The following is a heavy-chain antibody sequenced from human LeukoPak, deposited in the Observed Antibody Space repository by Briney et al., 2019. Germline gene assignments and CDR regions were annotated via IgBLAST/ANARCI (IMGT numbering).Heavy chain of an antibody. J-gene: IGHJ6*02. CDR1: GFTFDDYG. V-gene: IGHV3-20*04. Sequence: PGGSLRLSCAASGFTFDDYGMSWVRQAPGKGLEWISGINWNGGITGNADSVKGRFTISRDNAKNSLYLQMNSLRAEDTTLYYCARDLGIAVAGNYYYGMDVWGQGTTVTVSS. CDR3: ARDLGIAVAGNYYYGMDV. CDR2: INWNGGIT. D-gene: IGHD6-19*01.